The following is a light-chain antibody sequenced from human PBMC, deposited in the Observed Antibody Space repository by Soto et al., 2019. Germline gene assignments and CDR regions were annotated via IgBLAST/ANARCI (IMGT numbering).Light chain of an antibody. CDR2: GAS. CDR3: QQYGRSGT. CDR1: QSVSSSY. J-gene: IGKJ1*01. V-gene: IGKV3-20*01. Sequence: EIVMTQSPATLSVSPGGRATLSCRASQSVSSSYLAWYQQKPGQAPRLLIYGASSRATGIPDRFRGSGSGTDFTLTISRLEPEDFAVYYCQQYGRSGTFGQGTKVDIK.